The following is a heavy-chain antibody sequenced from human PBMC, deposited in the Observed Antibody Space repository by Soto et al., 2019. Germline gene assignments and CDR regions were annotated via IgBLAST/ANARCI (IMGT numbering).Heavy chain of an antibody. CDR3: ARDTSRGEYDY. V-gene: IGHV1-18*01. J-gene: IGHJ4*02. CDR1: GYTFTSYG. CDR2: INVYNGNT. D-gene: IGHD3-10*01. Sequence: QVQLVQSGAEVKKPGASVKVSCKASGYTFTSYGISWVRQAPGQGLEWMGWINVYNGNTNSAQKLQGRVTMTTDTSTSTAYLDLRSLRSADTSVYFCARDTSRGEYDYWGQGTLVTVSS.